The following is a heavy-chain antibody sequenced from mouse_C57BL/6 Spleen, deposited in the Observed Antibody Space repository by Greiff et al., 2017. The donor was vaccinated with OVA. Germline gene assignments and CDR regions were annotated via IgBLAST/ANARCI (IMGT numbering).Heavy chain of an antibody. CDR3: ARGGLPYYFDY. V-gene: IGHV5-4*01. CDR1: GFTFSSYA. D-gene: IGHD2-4*01. Sequence: EVQVVESGGGLVKPGGSLKLSCAASGFTFSSYAMSWVRQTPEKRLEWVATISDGGSYTYYPDNVKCRFTISRDNAKNNLYLQMSHLKSEDTAMDYCARGGLPYYFDYWGQGTTLTVSS. J-gene: IGHJ2*01. CDR2: ISDGGSYT.